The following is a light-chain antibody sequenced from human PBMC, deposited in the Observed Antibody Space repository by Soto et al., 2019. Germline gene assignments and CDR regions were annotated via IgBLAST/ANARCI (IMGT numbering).Light chain of an antibody. CDR3: QQYNDRPPIT. Sequence: EIVMPQSPATLSASPGESAALSCRASQSVDNNVAWYQQKPGQAPRLLIVGSFARATGIPARFSGSGSGSEFTLTISGLQSEDFAAYYCQQYNDRPPITFGQGTRLEIK. V-gene: IGKV3-15*01. J-gene: IGKJ5*01. CDR2: GSF. CDR1: QSVDNN.